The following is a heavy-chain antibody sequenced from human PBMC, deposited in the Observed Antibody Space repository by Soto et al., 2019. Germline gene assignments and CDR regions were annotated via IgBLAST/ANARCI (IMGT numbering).Heavy chain of an antibody. CDR2: MFHSGST. V-gene: IGHV4-38-2*01. J-gene: IGHJ4*02. CDR3: ARGGYSFDSRGYYKPYYFDY. Sequence: SVSLSLTCAASRYAIISGYYLVSIRDRRGKALEWSGAMFHSGSTYYNPSLKSRVTMSVDTSKNQLSLKLSPVTAADTAVYYCARGGYSFDSRGYYKPYYFDYCGKGTLVTVSS. D-gene: IGHD3-22*01. CDR1: RYAIISGYY.